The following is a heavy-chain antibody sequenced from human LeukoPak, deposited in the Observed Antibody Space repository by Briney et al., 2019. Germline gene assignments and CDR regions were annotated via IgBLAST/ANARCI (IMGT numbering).Heavy chain of an antibody. CDR3: TTEGFSSRWYYFDY. D-gene: IGHD6-19*01. J-gene: IGHJ4*02. Sequence: PGGSLRLSCAASGFTFNIAWMSWVRQAPGKGLEWVGRIKGKSDGGTTDYGAPVKGRFSISRDDSQNTLYLQMNSLRAEDTAVYYCTTEGFSSRWYYFDYWGQGTLVTVSS. CDR1: GFTFNIAW. V-gene: IGHV3-15*01. CDR2: IKGKSDGGTT.